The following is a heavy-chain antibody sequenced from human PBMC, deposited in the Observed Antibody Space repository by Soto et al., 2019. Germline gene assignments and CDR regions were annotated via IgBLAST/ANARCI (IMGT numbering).Heavy chain of an antibody. J-gene: IGHJ3*02. CDR1: GFTFSYYS. V-gene: IGHV3-48*01. CDR2: INRRSNAI. D-gene: IGHD2-2*01. CDR3: ARAGVPAAKIQEDAFDI. Sequence: GGSLRLSCAASGFTFSYYSMNWVRQAPGKRLEWVSYINRRSNAIYYADSVKGRFTISRDNAKNSLYLQMNSLGADDTALYYCARAGVPAAKIQEDAFDIWGQGTMVTVSS.